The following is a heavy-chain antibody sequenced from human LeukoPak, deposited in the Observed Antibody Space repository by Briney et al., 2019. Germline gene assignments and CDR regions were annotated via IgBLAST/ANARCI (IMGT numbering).Heavy chain of an antibody. J-gene: IGHJ4*02. CDR1: GYSISSGYY. D-gene: IGHD5-18*01. CDR3: ARDEDIPYSYGEFLFDY. Sequence: PSETLSLTCTVSGYSISSGYYWGWIRQPPGKGLEWIGSIYHSGSTYYNPSLKSRVTISVDTSKNQFSLKLSSVTAADTAVYYCARDEDIPYSYGEFLFDYWGQGTLVTVSS. CDR2: IYHSGST. V-gene: IGHV4-38-2*02.